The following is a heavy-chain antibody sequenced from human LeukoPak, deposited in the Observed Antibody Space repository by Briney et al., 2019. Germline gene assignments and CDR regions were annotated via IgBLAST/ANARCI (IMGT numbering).Heavy chain of an antibody. CDR1: GGSFTDYY. CDR2: IYYRGNT. J-gene: IGHJ5*02. V-gene: IGHV4-39*07. CDR3: ARDDYRGVTNFDP. D-gene: IGHD3-10*01. Sequence: PSETLSLTCTVSGGSFTDYYWGWIRQPPGKGLEWIGSIYYRGNTFYNPSLRNRVSISIDTSKGRFSLNLNSVTAADTAVYYCARDDYRGVTNFDPWGQGTLVTVSS.